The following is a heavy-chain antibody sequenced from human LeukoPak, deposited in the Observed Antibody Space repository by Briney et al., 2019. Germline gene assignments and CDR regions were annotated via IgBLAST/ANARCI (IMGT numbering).Heavy chain of an antibody. CDR3: AKDGADYYDSSGEYYFDY. CDR2: ISWDSGSI. CDR1: GFTFDDYA. J-gene: IGHJ4*02. V-gene: IGHV3-9*03. Sequence: GRSLRLSCAASGFTFDDYAMHWVRQAPGKGLELVSGISWDSGSIGYADSVKGRFTISRDNAKNSLYLQMNSLRAEDMALCYCAKDGADYYDSSGEYYFDYWGQGTLVTVSS. D-gene: IGHD3-22*01.